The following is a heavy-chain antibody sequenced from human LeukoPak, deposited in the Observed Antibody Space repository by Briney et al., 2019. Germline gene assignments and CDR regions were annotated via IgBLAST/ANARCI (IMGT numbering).Heavy chain of an antibody. CDR2: INTGNGNT. V-gene: IGHV1-3*03. J-gene: IGHJ4*02. Sequence: GASVKVSCKASGYTFTNYAMHWVRQAPGQRLEWMGWINTGNGNTKYSQEFQGRVTITRDISANTAYMELSSLRSEDTAVYYCATAGEFWSGSKEYYFDYWGQGTLVTVSS. CDR3: ATAGEFWSGSKEYYFDY. CDR1: GYTFTNYA. D-gene: IGHD3-3*01.